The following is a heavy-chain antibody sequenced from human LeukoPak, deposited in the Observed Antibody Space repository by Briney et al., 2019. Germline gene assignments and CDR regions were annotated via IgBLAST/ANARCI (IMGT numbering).Heavy chain of an antibody. CDR1: GFTLSSYA. V-gene: IGHV3-23*01. CDR2: ISGSGGST. CDR3: ARRRTYYYDSSGYYYYFDY. Sequence: GGSLRLSCAASGFTLSSYAMSWVRQAPGKGLEWVSAISGSGGSTYYADSVKGRFTISRDNSKNTLYLQMNSLRAEDTAVYYCARRRTYYYDSSGYYYYFDYWGQGTLVTVSS. D-gene: IGHD3-22*01. J-gene: IGHJ4*02.